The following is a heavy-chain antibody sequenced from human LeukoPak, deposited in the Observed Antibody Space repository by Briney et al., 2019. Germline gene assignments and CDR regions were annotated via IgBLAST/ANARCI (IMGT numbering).Heavy chain of an antibody. Sequence: SETLSLTCTVSGASISSYYWSWIRQPPGKGLEWIGYISYSGSPNYKPSLKSRVTISADTSKNQFSLNLSSVTAADTAVYYCARVGHIVAAGTYDWWGQGTLVTVSS. CDR2: ISYSGSP. CDR1: GASISSYY. J-gene: IGHJ4*02. D-gene: IGHD6-13*01. V-gene: IGHV4-59*08. CDR3: ARVGHIVAAGTYDW.